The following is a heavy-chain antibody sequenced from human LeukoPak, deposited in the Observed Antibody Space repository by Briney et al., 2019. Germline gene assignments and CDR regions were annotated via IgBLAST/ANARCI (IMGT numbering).Heavy chain of an antibody. D-gene: IGHD6-19*01. CDR2: ISGSGGST. J-gene: IGHJ4*02. CDR3: AKGSPGRTQWLAYFDY. Sequence: PGGSLRLSCAASGFTFSSYAMSWVRQAPGKGLERVSAISGSGGSTYYADSVKGRFTSSRDNSKNTLYLQMNSLRAEDTAVYYCAKGSPGRTQWLAYFDYWGQGTLVTVSS. V-gene: IGHV3-23*01. CDR1: GFTFSSYA.